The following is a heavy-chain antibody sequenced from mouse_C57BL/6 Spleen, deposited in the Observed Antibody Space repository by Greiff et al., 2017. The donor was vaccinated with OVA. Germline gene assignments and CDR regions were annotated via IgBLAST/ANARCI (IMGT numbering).Heavy chain of an antibody. V-gene: IGHV2-9-1*01. CDR1: GFSLTSYA. Sequence: QVQLKESGPGLVAPSQRLSITCTVSGFSLTSYAISWVRQPPGKGLEWLGVIWTGGGTNYNSAPKSRLSISKDNTKSKVYLEMNSLQTSDTARYYCATYGYDYAMDYWGHGTSVTVSS. CDR3: ATYGYDYAMDY. CDR2: IWTGGGT. D-gene: IGHD2-2*01. J-gene: IGHJ4*01.